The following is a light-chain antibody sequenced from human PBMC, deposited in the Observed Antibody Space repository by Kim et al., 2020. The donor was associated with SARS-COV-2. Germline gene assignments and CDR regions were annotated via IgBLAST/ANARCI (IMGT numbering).Light chain of an antibody. CDR1: QSVSSNY. Sequence: SPGDRATLSCRASQSVSSNYSAWYQQKPGQAPRLLIYGASSRAPGIPHRFIGSGSGTGFTLTISRLEPEDFAVYYCQQYGSSPRTFGQGTKVDIK. CDR3: QQYGSSPRT. CDR2: GAS. V-gene: IGKV3-20*01. J-gene: IGKJ1*01.